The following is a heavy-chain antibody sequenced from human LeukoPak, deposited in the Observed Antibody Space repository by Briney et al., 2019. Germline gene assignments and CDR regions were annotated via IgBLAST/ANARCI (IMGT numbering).Heavy chain of an antibody. D-gene: IGHD2-2*01. CDR3: ARVKKLMPELEF. Sequence: GASVKVSCKSSGYTFTDYFIHWVRQAPGQGLEWMGWINPNSGATKYAQKFQGRVSMTRDTSINTAYMDLTNLRSDDPAIFYCARVKKLMPELEFWGQGTLVTVSS. J-gene: IGHJ4*02. CDR1: GYTFTDYF. V-gene: IGHV1-2*02. CDR2: INPNSGAT.